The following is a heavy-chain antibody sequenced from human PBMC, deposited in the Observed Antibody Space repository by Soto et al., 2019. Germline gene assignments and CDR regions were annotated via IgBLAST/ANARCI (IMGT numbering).Heavy chain of an antibody. CDR3: ARELVPVRVVPFDF. J-gene: IGHJ4*02. V-gene: IGHV1-46*01. CDR1: GYKFTDYY. Sequence: QVQLVQSGAEVKKPGASVKVSCRTSGYKFTDYYVHWVRKTPGQRLEWMGIIDSTRGTTNYAETCQGTVTITRATSTNSVDIVLSGLRSDDTGVYSSARELVPVRVVPFDFWGQGTLVTVYS. CDR2: IDSTRGTT. D-gene: IGHD3-10*01.